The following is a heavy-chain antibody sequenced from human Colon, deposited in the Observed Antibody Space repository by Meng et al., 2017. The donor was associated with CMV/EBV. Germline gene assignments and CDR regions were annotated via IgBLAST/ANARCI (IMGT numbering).Heavy chain of an antibody. J-gene: IGHJ4*02. D-gene: IGHD3-22*01. V-gene: IGHV4-39*07. Sequence: SETLSLTFSVSGGSISSSHYSWAWVRQPPGKGLEWIGTIYYLGATQYNPSLKRRITLSIDTSKNQFSLKVTSVTAADTAVYFCVRELRGIEYYENTGPGLGYWGQGTLVTVSS. CDR1: GGSISSSHYS. CDR2: IYYLGAT. CDR3: VRELRGIEYYENTGPGLGY.